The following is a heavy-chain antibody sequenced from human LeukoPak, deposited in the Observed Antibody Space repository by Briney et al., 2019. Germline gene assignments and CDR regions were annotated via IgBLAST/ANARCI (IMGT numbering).Heavy chain of an antibody. CDR3: ARESLGGGDDAFDI. D-gene: IGHD2-21*01. Sequence: GGSLRLSCAASGFTLSSYSINWVRQAPGKGLEWVSSISSSSSYIYYADSVKGRFTISRDNAKNSLYLQMNSLRAEDTAVYYCARESLGGGDDAFDIWGQGTMVTVSS. CDR2: ISSSSSYI. V-gene: IGHV3-21*06. J-gene: IGHJ3*02. CDR1: GFTLSSYS.